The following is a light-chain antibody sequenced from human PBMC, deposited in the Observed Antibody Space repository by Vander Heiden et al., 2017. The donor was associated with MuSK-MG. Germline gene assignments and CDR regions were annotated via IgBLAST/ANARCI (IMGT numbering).Light chain of an antibody. CDR2: DAS. Sequence: EIVLTQSPATLSLSPGERATLSCRASPSVSSYLAWYQQKPGQAPRLIIYDASNMASSIPDQSSPTGFWNDFTLTIIRREHEGFAVYYRQYRTDLRTFGPGTRVEIK. V-gene: IGKV3-11*01. CDR1: PSVSSY. CDR3: QYRTDLRT. J-gene: IGKJ1*01.